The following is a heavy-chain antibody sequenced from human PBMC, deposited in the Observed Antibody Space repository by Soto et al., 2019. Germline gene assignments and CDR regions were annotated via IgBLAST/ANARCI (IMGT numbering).Heavy chain of an antibody. CDR3: ERDTNYDDGSRYYDTFDI. D-gene: IGHD3-22*01. CDR2: IRKDGSLM. CDR1: GFTLSNYW. J-gene: IGHJ3*02. V-gene: IGHV3-7*04. Sequence: EVQLVQSGGALVQPGGSLRLSCAASGFTLSNYWMAWARQTPGKGLEWVANIRKDGSLMHYVESVEGRFTISRDNAKNSLYLQMTNLRAEDTAVYYCERDTNYDDGSRYYDTFDIWGPGTMVTVSS.